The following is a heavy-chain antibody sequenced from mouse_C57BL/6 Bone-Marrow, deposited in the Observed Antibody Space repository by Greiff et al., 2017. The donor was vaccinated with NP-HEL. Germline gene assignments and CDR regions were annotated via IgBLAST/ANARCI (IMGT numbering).Heavy chain of an antibody. CDR2: IYPRSGNT. CDR1: GYTFTSYG. CDR3: ARRPPTVVPMRY. D-gene: IGHD1-1*01. J-gene: IGHJ4*01. Sequence: QVQLKQSGAELARPGASVKLSCKASGYTFTSYGISWVKQRTGQGLEWIGEIYPRSGNTYYNEKFKGKATLTADKSSSTAYMELRSLTSEDSAVYFCARRPPTVVPMRYWGQGTSVTVSS. V-gene: IGHV1-81*01.